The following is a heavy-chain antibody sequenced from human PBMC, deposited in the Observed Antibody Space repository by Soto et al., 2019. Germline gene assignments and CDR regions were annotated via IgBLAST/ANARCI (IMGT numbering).Heavy chain of an antibody. CDR1: GGSISSYY. CDR3: AKERSSGWSFDY. D-gene: IGHD6-19*01. V-gene: IGHV4-59*12. Sequence: PSETLSLTCTVSGGSISSYYWSWIRQPPGKGLEWIGYIYYSGSTNYNPSLKSRVTISVDNSKNTLYLQMNSLRAEDTAVFYCAKERSSGWSFDYWGQGTLVTVSS. J-gene: IGHJ4*02. CDR2: IYYSGST.